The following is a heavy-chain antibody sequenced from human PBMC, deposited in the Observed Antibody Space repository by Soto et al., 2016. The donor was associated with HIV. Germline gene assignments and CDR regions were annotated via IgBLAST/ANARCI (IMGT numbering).Heavy chain of an antibody. Sequence: EVQLVESGGGLVQPGGSLRLSCAASGFTFSYFWMTWVRQAPGKGLEWVANIKQDGSEKYYVDSVKGRFTISRDNAKNSLYLQMDSLRAEDTAVYYCTVETVADINYWGQGTLVTVSS. CDR3: TVETVADINY. CDR1: GFTFSYFW. V-gene: IGHV3-7*02. D-gene: IGHD6-19*01. J-gene: IGHJ4*02. CDR2: IKQDGSEK.